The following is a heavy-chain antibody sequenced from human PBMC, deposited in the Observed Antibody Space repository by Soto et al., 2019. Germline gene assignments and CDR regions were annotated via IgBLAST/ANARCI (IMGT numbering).Heavy chain of an antibody. Sequence: GGSLRLSCVVSGFIFSGSAMNWVRQAPGKGLEWVSTISGSGVSKYYADSVKGRFTISRDNSNNTVSLQMNSLRAEDAAVYYCAKDRSPGATTWNVYWGQGTLVTVSS. J-gene: IGHJ4*02. V-gene: IGHV3-23*01. D-gene: IGHD1-26*01. CDR3: AKDRSPGATTWNVY. CDR2: ISGSGVSK. CDR1: GFIFSGSA.